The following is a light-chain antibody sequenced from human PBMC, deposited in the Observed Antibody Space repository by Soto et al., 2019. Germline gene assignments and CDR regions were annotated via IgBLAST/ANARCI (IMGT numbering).Light chain of an antibody. CDR1: QSVSSD. CDR2: GAS. CDR3: QQYNNWPPLT. J-gene: IGKJ4*01. Sequence: DIVVTQSPATLSVSPGERATLSCRASQSVSSDLAWYQQKPGQAPRLLIYGASTRATGIPARFSGSGSGTEFTLTISSLQSEDLAVYYCQQYNNWPPLTFGGGTKVDIK. V-gene: IGKV3-15*01.